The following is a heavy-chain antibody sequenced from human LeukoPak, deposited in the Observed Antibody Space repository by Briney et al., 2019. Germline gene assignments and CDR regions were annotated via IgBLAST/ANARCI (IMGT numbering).Heavy chain of an antibody. J-gene: IGHJ4*02. V-gene: IGHV3-74*01. D-gene: IGHD2-15*01. CDR3: ARDQYSDSPADY. CDR1: GFTFSSYW. CDR2: INSDGSST. Sequence: GGSLRLSCAASGFTFSSYWMHWVRQAPGKGLVWISRINSDGSSTSYADSVKGRFTISRDNAKNTLYLQMNSLRAEDTAVYYCARDQYSDSPADYWGQGTLVTVSS.